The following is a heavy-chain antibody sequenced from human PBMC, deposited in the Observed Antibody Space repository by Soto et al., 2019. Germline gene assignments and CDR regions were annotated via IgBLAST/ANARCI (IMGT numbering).Heavy chain of an antibody. Sequence: SVKVSCKGSGGTFSSYAISWVRQAPGQGLEWMGGIIPIFGTANYAQKFQGRVTITADESTSTAYMELSSLRSEDTAVYYCARGGPEWFGDYYYYYGMDVWGQGTTVTVSS. CDR3: ARGGPEWFGDYYYYYGMDV. J-gene: IGHJ6*02. CDR1: GGTFSSYA. D-gene: IGHD3-10*01. V-gene: IGHV1-69*13. CDR2: IIPIFGTA.